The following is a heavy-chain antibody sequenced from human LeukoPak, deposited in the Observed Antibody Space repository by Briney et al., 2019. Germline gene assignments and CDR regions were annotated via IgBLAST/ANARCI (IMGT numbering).Heavy chain of an antibody. Sequence: GGSLRLSCAASGFTFSSYAMSWVRQAPGQGMKWVSTITGSGGSAYYADSVKGRFTISRDNSKNTVYLQLNSLRAEDTALYYCAKRPYCSGTVCYHIDYWGQGTLVTVSS. CDR2: ITGSGGSA. CDR3: AKRPYCSGTVCYHIDY. D-gene: IGHD2-15*01. CDR1: GFTFSSYA. V-gene: IGHV3-23*01. J-gene: IGHJ4*02.